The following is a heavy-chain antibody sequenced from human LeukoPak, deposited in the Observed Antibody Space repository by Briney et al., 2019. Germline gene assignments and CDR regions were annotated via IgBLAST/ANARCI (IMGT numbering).Heavy chain of an antibody. V-gene: IGHV3-73*01. Sequence: GGSLRLSCAASGFTFSGSAMHWVRQASGKGLEWVGRIRSRANGYTTAYGASVKGRFTISRDDSKRSAFVQMSSLKTEDTAVYYCVRLGGGDAFDIWGPGTRVTVSS. CDR2: IRSRANGYTT. D-gene: IGHD2-15*01. J-gene: IGHJ3*02. CDR3: VRLGGGDAFDI. CDR1: GFTFSGSA.